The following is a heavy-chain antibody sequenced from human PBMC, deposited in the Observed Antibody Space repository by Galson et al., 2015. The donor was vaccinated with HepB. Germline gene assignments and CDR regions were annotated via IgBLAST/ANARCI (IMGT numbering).Heavy chain of an antibody. CDR3: AKDPAGSFVVNYRRYYFDD. CDR2: VSHDGSYK. V-gene: IGHV3-30*18. Sequence: SLRLSCAASGFTFSNYGMHWVRQAPGKGLEWVALVSHDGSYKSSAASVKGRFTSFRDNSKGTLYLQMNSLRPEDTAVYYCAKDPAGSFVVNYRRYYFDDWGQGTLVTVSS. CDR1: GFTFSNYG. J-gene: IGHJ4*02. D-gene: IGHD1-7*01.